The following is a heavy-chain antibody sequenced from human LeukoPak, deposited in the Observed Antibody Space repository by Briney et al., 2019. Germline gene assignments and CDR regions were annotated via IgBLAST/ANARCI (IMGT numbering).Heavy chain of an antibody. Sequence: PSETLSLTCTVSGGSISSYYWSWIRQPPGKGLEWIGYMYYSGSTNSNPSLKSRVTISVDTSKNQFSLKLNSVTAADTAVYYCARGVRRPLNVGVTYFDYWGQGTLVTVSS. V-gene: IGHV4-59*01. J-gene: IGHJ4*02. CDR1: GGSISSYY. CDR3: ARGVRRPLNVGVTYFDY. D-gene: IGHD3-22*01. CDR2: MYYSGST.